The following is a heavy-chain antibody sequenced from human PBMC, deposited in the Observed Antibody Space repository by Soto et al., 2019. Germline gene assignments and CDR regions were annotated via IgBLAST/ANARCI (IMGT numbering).Heavy chain of an antibody. CDR3: ARDSGGYDSSGYGPFDY. Sequence: GASVKVSCKASGGTFSSYAISWVRQAPGQGLEWMGGIIPIFGTANYAQKFQGRVTITADESTSTAYMELSSLRSEDTAVYYCARDSGGYDSSGYGPFDYWGQGTLVTVSS. CDR2: IIPIFGTA. V-gene: IGHV1-69*13. CDR1: GGTFSSYA. D-gene: IGHD3-22*01. J-gene: IGHJ4*02.